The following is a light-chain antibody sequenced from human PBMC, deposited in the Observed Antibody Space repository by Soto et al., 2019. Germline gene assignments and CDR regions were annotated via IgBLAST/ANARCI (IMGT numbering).Light chain of an antibody. J-gene: IGKJ1*01. CDR1: QSITSY. Sequence: DIQMXQXXXXXSXXXXGXAXXXXRASQSITSYLNWYQQKPGKAPKLLIYAASSLQSGVPSRFSGSGSGTDFTLTISSLQPEDFATYYCQQTYITWTFGQGTKVDVK. CDR3: QQTYITWT. V-gene: IGKV1-39*01. CDR2: AAS.